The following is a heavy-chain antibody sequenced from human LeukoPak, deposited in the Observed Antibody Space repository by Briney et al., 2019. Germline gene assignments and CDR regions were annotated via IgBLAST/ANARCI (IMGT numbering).Heavy chain of an antibody. CDR2: ISTSGITM. V-gene: IGHV3-11*04. CDR1: EFTFSDYY. CDR3: ARVTGYSISSYYFDF. Sequence: GGSLRLSCAASEFTFSDYYMSWIRQAPGKGLEWVSYISTSGITMYYAESVKGRFTISRDNAKNSLYLQMNSLRAEDTAVYYCARVTGYSISSYYFDFWGQRTLVTVSS. D-gene: IGHD6-6*01. J-gene: IGHJ4*02.